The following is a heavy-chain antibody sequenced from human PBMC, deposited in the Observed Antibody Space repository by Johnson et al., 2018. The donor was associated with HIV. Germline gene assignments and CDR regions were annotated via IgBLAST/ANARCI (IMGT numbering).Heavy chain of an antibody. D-gene: IGHD2-2*01. V-gene: IGHV3-7*01. Sequence: MLLVESGGGLVQPGGSLRLSCKASGLSFDSYSMSWVRQAPGKGLEWVANIKQDGSEKYYVDSVKGRFTISRDNAKNSLYLQMNSLRAEDTAVYYCARGDIVGVPAATRAQDAFDIWGQGTMVTVSS. CDR2: IKQDGSEK. CDR3: ARGDIVGVPAATRAQDAFDI. CDR1: GLSFDSYS. J-gene: IGHJ3*02.